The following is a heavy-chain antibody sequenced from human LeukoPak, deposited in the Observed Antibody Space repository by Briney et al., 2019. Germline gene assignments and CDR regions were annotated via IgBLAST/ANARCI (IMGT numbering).Heavy chain of an antibody. Sequence: ASVKVSCKASGYTFTSYGISWVRQAPGQGLEWMGWISAYNGNTNYAQKLQGRVTMTTDTSTSTAYMELRSLRSDDTAAYYCARDLLRGYSGYDSGYWGQGTLVTVSS. CDR1: GYTFTSYG. CDR3: ARDLLRGYSGYDSGY. J-gene: IGHJ4*02. V-gene: IGHV1-18*01. CDR2: ISAYNGNT. D-gene: IGHD5-12*01.